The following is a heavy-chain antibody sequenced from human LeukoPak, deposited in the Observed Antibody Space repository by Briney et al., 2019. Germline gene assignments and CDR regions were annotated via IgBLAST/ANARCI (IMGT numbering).Heavy chain of an antibody. D-gene: IGHD1/OR15-1a*01. CDR2: AYYTSSWNI. CDR3: ARQTTPGYGMDV. CDR1: GDSVSSKNAA. V-gene: IGHV6-1*01. J-gene: IGHJ6*02. Sequence: SQTLSLTCAISGDSVSSKNAAWNWFRQSPSRGLEWLGRAYYTSSWNIEYAVSVRSRITITPDTSKNQVPLQLSSVSPEDTAVYYCARQTTPGYGMDVWGQGTTVTVSS.